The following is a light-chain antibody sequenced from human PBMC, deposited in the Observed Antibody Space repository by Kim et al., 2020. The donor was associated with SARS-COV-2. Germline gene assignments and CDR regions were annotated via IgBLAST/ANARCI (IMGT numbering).Light chain of an antibody. CDR3: ASWDDSLSGWV. CDR2: SNV. CDR1: NSDIGINT. J-gene: IGLJ3*02. V-gene: IGLV1-44*01. Sequence: ELTQPPSASGTPGQRVTISCSGSNSDIGINTVSWYQQFPGTTPKLLIYSNVQRPSGVPDRFSGYKSGTSASLAISGLQSEDEADYYRASWDDSLSGWVFGGGTQLTVL.